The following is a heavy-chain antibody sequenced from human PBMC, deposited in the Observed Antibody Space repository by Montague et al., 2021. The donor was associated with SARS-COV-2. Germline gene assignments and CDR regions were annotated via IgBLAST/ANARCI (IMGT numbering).Heavy chain of an antibody. CDR2: TYYRSKWYT. V-gene: IGHV6-1*01. D-gene: IGHD1-1*01. J-gene: IGHJ4*02. Sequence: CAISGDSVSSNSAAWSRIRQSPSGGLEWLGRTYYRSKWYTDYAPSVKTRITITPDTSNNQFSLHLNSVTPGDTAVYYCAREGTVPGPRGIYFDDWGQGTLVTVSS. CDR3: AREGTVPGPRGIYFDD. CDR1: GDSVSSNSAA.